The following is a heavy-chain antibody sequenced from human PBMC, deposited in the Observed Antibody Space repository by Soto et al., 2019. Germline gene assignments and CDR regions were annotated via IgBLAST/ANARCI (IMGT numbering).Heavy chain of an antibody. CDR1: GFSISSGYY. V-gene: IGHV4-38-2*02. Sequence: PSETLSLTCTVSGFSISSGYYWGWVRQPPGKGLEWIGSMYQSGTTYYNPSLKSRVTISISTSKNQFSLKLTSVTAADTAVYYCARDWYRDGYKGGYFDCWGQGTLVTVS. CDR2: MYQSGTT. D-gene: IGHD1-26*01. CDR3: ARDWYRDGYKGGYFDC. J-gene: IGHJ4*02.